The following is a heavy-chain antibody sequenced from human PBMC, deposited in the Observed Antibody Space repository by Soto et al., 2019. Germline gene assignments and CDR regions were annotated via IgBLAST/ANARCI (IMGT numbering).Heavy chain of an antibody. V-gene: IGHV3-21*06. CDR2: ISSITNYI. Sequence: GGSLRLSCAASGFTFTRYSMNWVRQAPGKGLEWVSSISSITNYIYYGDSMKGRFTISRDNAKNSLYLEMNSLRAEDTAVYYCARESEDLTSSFDYWGQGTLVTVSS. CDR1: GFTFTRYS. CDR3: ARESEDLTSSFDY. J-gene: IGHJ4*02.